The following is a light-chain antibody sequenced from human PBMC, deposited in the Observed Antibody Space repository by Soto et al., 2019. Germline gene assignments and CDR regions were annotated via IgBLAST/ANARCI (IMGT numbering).Light chain of an antibody. Sequence: EIVLTQSPATLSLSPGERATLSCRASQSVSSYLAWYQQKPGQAPRLLIYDTSNSATGIPARFSGSGSGTDFTITISSLEPEDFAVYYCQQRSNWPTFGQGTRLEIK. V-gene: IGKV3-11*01. CDR1: QSVSSY. CDR2: DTS. CDR3: QQRSNWPT. J-gene: IGKJ5*01.